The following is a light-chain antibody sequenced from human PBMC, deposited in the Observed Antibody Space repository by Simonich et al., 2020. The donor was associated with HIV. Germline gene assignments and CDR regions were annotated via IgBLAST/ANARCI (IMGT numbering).Light chain of an antibody. J-gene: IGKJ4*01. CDR3: QQYNKWPLT. CDR2: GSS. V-gene: IGKV3-15*01. Sequence: EIVMTQSPATLSVSAGERATLSCRASQSVSRNLAWYQQKPGQAPRLLIYGSSIRANGIPARFSGRASGTEFALTITSLQSEDFALYSCQQYNKWPLTFGGGTKVEIK. CDR1: QSVSRN.